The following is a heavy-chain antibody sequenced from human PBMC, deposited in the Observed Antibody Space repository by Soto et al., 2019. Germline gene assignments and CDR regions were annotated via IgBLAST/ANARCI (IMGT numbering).Heavy chain of an antibody. CDR3: AKDQYDSSGYYDY. Sequence: VGSLRLSCAASGFTFSSYAMSWVRQAPGKGLEWVSAISGSGGSTYYADSVKGRFTISRDNSKNTLYLQMNSLRAEDTAVYYCAKDQYDSSGYYDYWGQGTLVTVSS. J-gene: IGHJ4*02. V-gene: IGHV3-23*01. CDR2: ISGSGGST. D-gene: IGHD3-22*01. CDR1: GFTFSSYA.